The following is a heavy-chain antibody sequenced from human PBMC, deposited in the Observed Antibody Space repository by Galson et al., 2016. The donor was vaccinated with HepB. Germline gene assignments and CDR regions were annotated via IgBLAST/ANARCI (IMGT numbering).Heavy chain of an antibody. Sequence: SLRLSCAASGFTFSSFAMSWVRQTPGKGLEWVSVIDGGGSTYYADSVKGRFTISRDSARNTLLLQMKSLRAEDTPIYYCASAYYHYYYYYAMDVWGQGTTVTVSS. D-gene: IGHD3-10*01. V-gene: IGHV3-23*01. CDR1: GFTFSSFA. J-gene: IGHJ6*02. CDR3: ASAYYHYYYYYAMDV. CDR2: IDGGGST.